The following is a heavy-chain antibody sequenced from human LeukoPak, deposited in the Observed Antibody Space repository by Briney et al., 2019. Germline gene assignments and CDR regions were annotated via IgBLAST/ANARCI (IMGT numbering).Heavy chain of an antibody. J-gene: IGHJ4*02. Sequence: KASETLSLTCTVSGGSISSSSYYWGWIRQPPGKGLEWIGSIYYSGSTYYNPSLKSRVTISVDTSKNQFSLKLSSVTAADTAVYYCARRRYHDYWGQGTLVTVSS. CDR1: GGSISSSSYY. CDR2: IYYSGST. D-gene: IGHD2-2*01. CDR3: ARRRYHDY. V-gene: IGHV4-39*07.